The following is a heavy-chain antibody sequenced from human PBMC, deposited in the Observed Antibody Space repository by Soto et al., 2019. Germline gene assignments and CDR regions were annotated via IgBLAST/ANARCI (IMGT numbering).Heavy chain of an antibody. D-gene: IGHD5-18*01. CDR1: GFTFSYYS. V-gene: IGHV3-48*02. CDR3: ARTAMHHFALDV. CDR2: ITISSSSI. Sequence: EVQLVESGGGLVQPGGSLRLSCVASGFTFSYYSMNWVRQAPGKGLEWLSYITISSSSIYYADSVKGRFTISRDNAKDSLYLQLNSLRDEDTAVYFCARTAMHHFALDVWGQGTTVTVSS. J-gene: IGHJ6*02.